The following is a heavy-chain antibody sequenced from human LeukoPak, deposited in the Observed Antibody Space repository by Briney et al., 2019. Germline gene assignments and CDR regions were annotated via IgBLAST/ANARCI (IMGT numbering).Heavy chain of an antibody. CDR2: IYYSGST. V-gene: IGHV4-39*07. J-gene: IGHJ6*03. D-gene: IGHD1-26*01. CDR3: ARLLGNDYFYYYMDV. Sequence: SETLSLTCTGSGGSISSSRYYWGWIRQPPGKGLEWIGSIYYSGSTYYNPSLKSRVTISVDTSRDQFSLKLSSVTAADTAVYYCARLLGNDYFYYYMDVWGKGTTVTVSS. CDR1: GGSISSSRYY.